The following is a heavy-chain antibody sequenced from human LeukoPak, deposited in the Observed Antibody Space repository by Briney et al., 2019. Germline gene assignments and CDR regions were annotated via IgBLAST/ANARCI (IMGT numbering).Heavy chain of an antibody. CDR1: GVSMNNYY. Sequence: PSETLSLTCTVSGVSMNNYYWSWIRQSPRKGLEWIGYIYHTGSATYKPSLKSRVTLSLDTSKNQFSLKLSSVTAADTAVYYCARGRGDSKGTSFDFWGQGTLVTVSS. D-gene: IGHD3-22*01. J-gene: IGHJ4*02. CDR3: ARGRGDSKGTSFDF. V-gene: IGHV4-59*01. CDR2: IYHTGSA.